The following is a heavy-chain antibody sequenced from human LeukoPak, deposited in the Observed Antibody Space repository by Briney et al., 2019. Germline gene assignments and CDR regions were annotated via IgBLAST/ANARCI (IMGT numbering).Heavy chain of an antibody. CDR3: ARDTHISLIVVGDAFEI. CDR2: IYTSGTS. CDR1: GGSVRSYY. D-gene: IGHD3-22*01. V-gene: IGHV4-4*07. Sequence: SETLSLTCTVSGGSVRSYYWSWIRQPAGKGLEWIGQIYTSGTSDYNPSLKSRLTMSVDTSKNQVSLKLSSVTAADTAVYYCARDTHISLIVVGDAFEIWGQGTMVTVSS. J-gene: IGHJ3*02.